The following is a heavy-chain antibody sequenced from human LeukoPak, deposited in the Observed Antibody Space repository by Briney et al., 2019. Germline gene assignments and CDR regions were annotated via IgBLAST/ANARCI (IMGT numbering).Heavy chain of an antibody. CDR1: GGSFSGYY. V-gene: IGHV4-34*01. Sequence: SETLSLTCAVYGGSFSGYYWSWIRQPPGKGLEWIGEINHSGSTNYNPSLESRVTISVDTSKNQFSLKLSSVTAADTAVYYCARETSQKGAHYMDVWGKGTTVTISS. J-gene: IGHJ6*03. D-gene: IGHD3-16*01. CDR2: INHSGST. CDR3: ARETSQKGAHYMDV.